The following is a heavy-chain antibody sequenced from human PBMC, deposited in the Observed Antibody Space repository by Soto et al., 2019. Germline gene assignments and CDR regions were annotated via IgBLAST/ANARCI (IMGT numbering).Heavy chain of an antibody. J-gene: IGHJ3*01. CDR2: VNHNGRN. CDR3: ARGGSSDWQVAFDF. CDR1: GGSFSGYF. Sequence: SETLSLTCAVYGGSFSGYFWNWIRQTPGKGLEWIGKVNHNGRNNYNPSLKSRVTISLDMSKNQISLKLTSVTAADTAVYYCARGGSSDWQVAFDFWGQVTMVTVSS. V-gene: IGHV4-34*01. D-gene: IGHD6-19*01.